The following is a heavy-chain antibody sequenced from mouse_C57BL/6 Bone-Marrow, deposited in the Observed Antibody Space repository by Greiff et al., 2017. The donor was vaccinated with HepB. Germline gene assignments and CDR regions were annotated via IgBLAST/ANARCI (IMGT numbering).Heavy chain of an antibody. Sequence: VQLQQSGPGLVQPSQSLSITCTVSGFSLTSYGVHWVRQSPGKGLEWLGVIWSGGSTDYNAAFISRLSISKDNSKSQVFFKMNRLQADDTAIYYCARNTAVGATDWYFDVWGTGTTVTVSS. CDR2: IWSGGST. CDR1: GFSLTSYG. CDR3: ARNTAVGATDWYFDV. V-gene: IGHV2-2*01. J-gene: IGHJ1*03. D-gene: IGHD1-1*01.